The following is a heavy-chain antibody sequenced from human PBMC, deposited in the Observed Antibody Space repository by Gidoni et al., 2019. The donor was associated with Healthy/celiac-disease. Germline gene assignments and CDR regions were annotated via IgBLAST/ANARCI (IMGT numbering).Heavy chain of an antibody. V-gene: IGHV4-4*07. D-gene: IGHD3-3*01. CDR3: AREFPLLRSTYGMDV. Sequence: QVQLQESGPGLVKPSETLSLTCTVSGGSISSYYWSWIRQPAGKGLEWIGRIYTRGSTNYNPSLKSRVTMSVDTSKNQFSLKLSSVTAADTAVYYCAREFPLLRSTYGMDVWGQGTTVTVSS. CDR1: GGSISSYY. J-gene: IGHJ6*02. CDR2: IYTRGST.